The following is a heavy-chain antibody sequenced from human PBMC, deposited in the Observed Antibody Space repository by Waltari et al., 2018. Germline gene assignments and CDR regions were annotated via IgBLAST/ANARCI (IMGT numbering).Heavy chain of an antibody. CDR1: GGTFSSYA. CDR2: IIPILGIA. CDR3: ATAVEMATMYYYYYMDV. J-gene: IGHJ6*03. V-gene: IGHV1-69*04. D-gene: IGHD5-12*01. Sequence: QVQLVQSGAEVKKPGSSVKVSCKASGGTFSSYAISWVRQAPGQGLEWMGGIIPILGIANYAQKFQGRVTITVDESTSTAYMELSSLRSEDTAVYYCATAVEMATMYYYYYMDVWGKGTTVTVSS.